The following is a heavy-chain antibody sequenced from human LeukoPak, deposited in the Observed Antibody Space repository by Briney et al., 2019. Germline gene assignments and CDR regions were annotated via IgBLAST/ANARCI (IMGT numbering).Heavy chain of an antibody. D-gene: IGHD5-12*01. CDR2: INIDGSST. J-gene: IGHJ4*02. Sequence: GGSLRLSCAASGFTFSSYWMHWVRQAPGKGLVGVSRINIDGSSTSYADSVKGRFTISRDNAKNTLYLQMNSLRAEDTAVYYCARERGYSGYDLDYWGQGTLVTVSS. CDR1: GFTFSSYW. CDR3: ARERGYSGYDLDY. V-gene: IGHV3-74*01.